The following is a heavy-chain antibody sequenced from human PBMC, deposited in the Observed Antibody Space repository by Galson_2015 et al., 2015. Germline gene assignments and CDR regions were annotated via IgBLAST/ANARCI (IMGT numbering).Heavy chain of an antibody. Sequence: SVKVSCKASGYTFTSYAMHWVRQAPGQRLEWMGWINTGNGNTKYSQKFQGRVTITRDTSASTAYMELSSLRSEDAAVYYCARGRDVVVVAATRRYNWFDPWGQGTLVTVSS. CDR2: INTGNGNT. V-gene: IGHV1-3*04. CDR1: GYTFTSYA. CDR3: ARGRDVVVVAATRRYNWFDP. J-gene: IGHJ5*02. D-gene: IGHD2-15*01.